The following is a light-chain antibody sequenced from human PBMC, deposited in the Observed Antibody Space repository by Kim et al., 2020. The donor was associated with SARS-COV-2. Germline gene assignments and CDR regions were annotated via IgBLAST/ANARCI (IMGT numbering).Light chain of an antibody. CDR1: QSVSSSY. J-gene: IGKJ3*01. V-gene: IGKV3-20*01. Sequence: SPGERAILSCRATQSVSSSYLAWYQQKPGQPPRLLIYAASSRATGIPDRFSGSGSGTHFALIISSLEPEDFAVYYCQHYGISPFTFGPGTKVDIK. CDR3: QHYGISPFT. CDR2: AAS.